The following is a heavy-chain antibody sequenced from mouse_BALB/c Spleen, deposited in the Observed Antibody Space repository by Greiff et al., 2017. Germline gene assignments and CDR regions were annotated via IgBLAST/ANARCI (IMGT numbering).Heavy chain of an antibody. CDR3: NEINYYGSSYFDY. V-gene: IGHV14-4*02. CDR2: IDPENGDT. Sequence: VQLKQSGAELVRSGASVKLSCTASGFNIKDYYMHWVKQRPEQGLEWIGWIDPENGDTEYAPKFQGKATMTADTSSNTAYLQLSSLTSEDTAVYYCNEINYYGSSYFDYWGQGTPLTVSA. D-gene: IGHD1-1*01. CDR1: GFNIKDYY. J-gene: IGHJ2*01.